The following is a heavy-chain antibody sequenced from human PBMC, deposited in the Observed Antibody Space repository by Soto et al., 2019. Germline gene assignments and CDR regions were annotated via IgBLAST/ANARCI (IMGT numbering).Heavy chain of an antibody. CDR3: ERESPGSGKNNWFDP. CDR2: IYYSGST. D-gene: IGHD3-10*01. CDR1: GGSISNYY. Sequence: SETLSLTCTVSGGSISNYYWSWIRQPPGKGLEWIGYIYYSGSTNYNPSLKSRVTMSADTSKNQLSLKLTSVTAADTAVYYCERESPGSGKNNWFDPWGQGTLVTV. J-gene: IGHJ5*02. V-gene: IGHV4-59*01.